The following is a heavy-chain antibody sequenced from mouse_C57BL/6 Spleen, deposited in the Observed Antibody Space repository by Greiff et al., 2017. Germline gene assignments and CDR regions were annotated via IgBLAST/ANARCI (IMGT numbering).Heavy chain of an antibody. CDR3: ARGDYYGSSLQFAY. D-gene: IGHD1-1*01. CDR1: GYTFTSYW. Sequence: QVQLQQPGAELVMPGASVKLSCQASGYTFTSYWMHWVKQRPGQGLEWIGEIDPSDSYTNYNQKFKGKSTLTGDQSSSTAYMQLSSLTSEDSAVYYCARGDYYGSSLQFAYWGQGTMVTVSA. V-gene: IGHV1-69*01. J-gene: IGHJ3*01. CDR2: IDPSDSYT.